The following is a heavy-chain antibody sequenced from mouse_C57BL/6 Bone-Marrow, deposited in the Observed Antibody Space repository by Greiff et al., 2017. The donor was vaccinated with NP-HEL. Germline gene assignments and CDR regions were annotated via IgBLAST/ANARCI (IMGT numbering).Heavy chain of an antibody. D-gene: IGHD2-10*02. CDR1: GYTFTEYT. Sequence: QVQLKQSGAELVKPGASVKLSCKASGYTFTEYTIHWVKQRSGQGLEWIGWFYPGGGSIKYNEKFKDKATLTADKPSSTVYMELSRLTSEDSAVYFCARHEEQGYEDYAMDYWGQGTSVTVAS. CDR3: ARHEEQGYEDYAMDY. CDR2: FYPGGGSI. J-gene: IGHJ4*01. V-gene: IGHV1-62-2*01.